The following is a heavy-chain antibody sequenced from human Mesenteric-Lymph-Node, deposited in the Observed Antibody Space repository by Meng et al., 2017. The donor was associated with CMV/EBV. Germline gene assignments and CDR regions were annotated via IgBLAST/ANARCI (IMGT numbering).Heavy chain of an antibody. V-gene: IGHV4-61*08. CDR1: GGSISSGDYY. J-gene: IGHJ6*02. CDR2: IYYSGST. Sequence: SETLSLTCTVSGGSISSGDYYWSWIRQPPGKGLEWIGYIYYSGSTNYNPSLKSRVTISVDTSKNQFSLKLSSVTAADTAVYYCARGPAYYDILTGYLDYYYGMDVWGQGTTVTVSS. CDR3: ARGPAYYDILTGYLDYYYGMDV. D-gene: IGHD3-9*01.